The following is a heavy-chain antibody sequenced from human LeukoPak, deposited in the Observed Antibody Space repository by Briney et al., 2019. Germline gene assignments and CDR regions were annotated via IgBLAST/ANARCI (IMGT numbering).Heavy chain of an antibody. J-gene: IGHJ4*02. CDR2: INHSGST. Sequence: PSETLSLTCAVYGGSFSGYYWSWLRQPPGKGLEWIGEINHSGSTNYNPSLKSRVTISVDTSKNQFSLKLSSVTAADTAVYYCPRHWYSSSSIDYWGQGTLVTVSS. D-gene: IGHD6-13*01. CDR1: GGSFSGYY. CDR3: PRHWYSSSSIDY. V-gene: IGHV4-34*01.